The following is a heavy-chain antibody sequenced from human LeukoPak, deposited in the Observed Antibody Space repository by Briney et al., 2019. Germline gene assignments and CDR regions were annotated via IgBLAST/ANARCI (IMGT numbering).Heavy chain of an antibody. CDR2: IYSGGNT. J-gene: IGHJ4*02. D-gene: IGHD3-22*01. V-gene: IGHV3-53*01. CDR3: ARRAGDYSHPYDY. CDR1: GFTFSSYE. Sequence: GGSLGLSCAASGFTFSSYEMNWVRQAPGKGLEWVSFIYSGGNTYYADSVKGRFTISRDNSKNTVHLQMNSLRAEDTAVYYCARRAGDYSHPYDYWGQGTLVTVSS.